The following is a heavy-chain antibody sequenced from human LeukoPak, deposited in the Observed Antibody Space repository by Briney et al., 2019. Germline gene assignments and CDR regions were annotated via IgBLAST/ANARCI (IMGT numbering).Heavy chain of an antibody. D-gene: IGHD3-10*01. CDR1: GFTVSRNY. CDR2: ITSAGST. J-gene: IGHJ6*02. CDR3: AARGLSGYYYGMDV. Sequence: GGSLRLSCAASGFTVSRNYMSWARLAPGKGLEWVSIITSAGSTHYATSVKARFTISRDNSKNTVYLQMNSLGAEDTAVYYCAARGLSGYYYGMDVWGQGTTVTVSS. V-gene: IGHV3-66*01.